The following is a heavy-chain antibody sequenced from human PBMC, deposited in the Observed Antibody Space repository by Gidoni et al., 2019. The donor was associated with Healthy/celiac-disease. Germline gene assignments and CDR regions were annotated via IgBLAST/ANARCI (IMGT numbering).Heavy chain of an antibody. CDR2: IYYSGST. CDR3: ARDCGYSYGYKGEDAFDI. J-gene: IGHJ3*02. Sequence: QVQLQESGPGLVKPSETLSLPCTVSGASVSSGSYYWSWIRQPPGKGLEWIGYIYYSGSTNYNPSLKSRVTISVDTSKNQFSLKLSSVTAADTAVYYCARDCGYSYGYKGEDAFDIWGQGTMVTVSS. V-gene: IGHV4-61*01. D-gene: IGHD5-18*01. CDR1: GASVSSGSYY.